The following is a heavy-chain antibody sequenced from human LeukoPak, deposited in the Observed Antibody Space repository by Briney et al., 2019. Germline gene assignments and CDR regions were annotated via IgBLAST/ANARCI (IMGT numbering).Heavy chain of an antibody. J-gene: IGHJ4*02. CDR3: ARADGPSSSWYGY. D-gene: IGHD6-13*01. CDR1: GFSFSNYG. CDR2: ISYDGSNE. Sequence: PGRSLRLSCTASGFSFSNYGMHWVRQAPGKGLEWITVISYDGSNEYYADSVKGRFTISRDNSKNTLYLQMNSLRAEDTAVYYCARADGPSSSWYGYWGQGTLVTVSS. V-gene: IGHV3-30*03.